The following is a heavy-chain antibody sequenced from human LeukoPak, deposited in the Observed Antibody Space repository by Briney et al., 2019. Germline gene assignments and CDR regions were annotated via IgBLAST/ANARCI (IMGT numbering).Heavy chain of an antibody. J-gene: IGHJ5*02. Sequence: GGSLRLSCAASGFTFSSYWMHWVRQAQGNGLVWVSRINSDGSSTSYADSVKGRFTISRDNAKNTLYLQMNSLRAEDTAVYYCASSSGWYRPFDPWGQGSLVTVSS. CDR2: INSDGSST. V-gene: IGHV3-74*01. CDR1: GFTFSSYW. D-gene: IGHD6-19*01. CDR3: ASSSGWYRPFDP.